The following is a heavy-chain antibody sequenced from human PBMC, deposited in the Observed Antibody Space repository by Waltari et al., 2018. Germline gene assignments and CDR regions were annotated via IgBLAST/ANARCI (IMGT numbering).Heavy chain of an antibody. V-gene: IGHV1-69*01. D-gene: IGHD1-1*01. CDR2: IXPLXRTX. Sequence: QVXXMQSGAEVKQPGSSVQVSCRASGGTLDNPGXNWGRQAPGQGLEWMGAIXPLXRTXXXXXXLQDRLTIRADESMTXAXMELHSLTXEDTALYYWXTGGISFXXXSFSIDXXGHGTRVTVSS. CDR1: GGTLDNPG. CDR3: XTGGISFXXXSFSIDX. J-gene: IGHJ4*01.